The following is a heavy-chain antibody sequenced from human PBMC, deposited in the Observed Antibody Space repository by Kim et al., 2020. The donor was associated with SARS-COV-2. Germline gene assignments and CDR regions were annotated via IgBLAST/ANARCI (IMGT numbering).Heavy chain of an antibody. Sequence: SVKGRFTISRGNAKNALYMQMNGLRAEDTAVYYCATASLDIVATGCFDYWGQGTLVTVSS. J-gene: IGHJ4*02. D-gene: IGHD5-12*01. V-gene: IGHV3-7*04. CDR3: ATASLDIVATGCFDY.